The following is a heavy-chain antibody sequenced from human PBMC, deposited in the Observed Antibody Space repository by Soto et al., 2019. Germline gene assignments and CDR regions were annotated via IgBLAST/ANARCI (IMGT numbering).Heavy chain of an antibody. CDR2: IWFDGSRK. J-gene: IGHJ6*03. D-gene: IGHD4-4*01. Sequence: GGSLRLSCAASGFTFSTYVMHWVRQAPGKGLEWVAVIWFDGSRKFYADSVKGRFTISRDSSKNALYLQMNSLRAEDTAVYYCARGFHQTTGSLSFYYFYMDVWGKGTAVTVSS. CDR1: GFTFSTYV. V-gene: IGHV3-33*01. CDR3: ARGFHQTTGSLSFYYFYMDV.